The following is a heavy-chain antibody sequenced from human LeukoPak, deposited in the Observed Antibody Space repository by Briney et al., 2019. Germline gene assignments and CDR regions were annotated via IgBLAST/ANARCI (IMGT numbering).Heavy chain of an antibody. Sequence: SETLSLTCTVSGGSISSSSYYWGWIRQPPGKGLEWIGSIYYSGSTCYNPSLKSRVTISVDTSKNQFSLKLSSVTAADTAVYYCARRDQSDYWGQGTLVTVSS. CDR2: IYYSGST. V-gene: IGHV4-39*01. CDR1: GGSISSSSYY. CDR3: ARRDQSDY. J-gene: IGHJ4*02.